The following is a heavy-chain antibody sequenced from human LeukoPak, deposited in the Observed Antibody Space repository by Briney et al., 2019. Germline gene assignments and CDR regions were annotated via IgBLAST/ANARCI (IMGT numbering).Heavy chain of an antibody. J-gene: IGHJ6*03. CDR2: INPNSGGT. V-gene: IGHV1-2*02. CDR3: ARGGTDLGYYYYMDV. D-gene: IGHD1-14*01. CDR1: GYTFTGYY. Sequence: ASVKVSCKASGYTFTGYYMHWLRQAPGQGLEWMGWINPNSGGTNYAQKFQGRVTMTRDTSISTAYMELSRLRSDDTAVYYCARGGTDLGYYYYMDVWGKGTTVTVSS.